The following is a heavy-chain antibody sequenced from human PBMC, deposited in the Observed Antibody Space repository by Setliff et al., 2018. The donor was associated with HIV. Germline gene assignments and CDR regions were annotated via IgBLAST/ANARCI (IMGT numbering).Heavy chain of an antibody. CDR1: GYTFTGFY. Sequence: ASVKVSCKASGYTFTGFYVHWVRQAPGQGLEWMGGFDPEDGETIYAQKFQGRVTMTEDTSTDTAYMELSSLRSEDTAVYYCATSTTVTSLDYWGQGTLVTVSS. CDR2: FDPEDGET. V-gene: IGHV1-24*01. CDR3: ATSTTVTSLDY. D-gene: IGHD4-17*01. J-gene: IGHJ4*02.